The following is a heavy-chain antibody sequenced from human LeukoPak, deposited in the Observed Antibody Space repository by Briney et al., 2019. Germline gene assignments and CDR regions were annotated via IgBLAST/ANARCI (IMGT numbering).Heavy chain of an antibody. J-gene: IGHJ4*02. CDR2: IYYSGSI. V-gene: IGHV4-59*08. CDR1: GGSISSYY. D-gene: IGHD3-16*02. CDR3: ARHVSYYDYVWGSYRYEDY. Sequence: SETLSLTCTVSGGSISSYYWSWIRQPPGKGLEWIGYIYYSGSINYNPSLKSRVTISVDTSKNQFSLKLSSVTAADTAVYYCARHVSYYDYVWGSYRYEDYWGQGTLVTVSS.